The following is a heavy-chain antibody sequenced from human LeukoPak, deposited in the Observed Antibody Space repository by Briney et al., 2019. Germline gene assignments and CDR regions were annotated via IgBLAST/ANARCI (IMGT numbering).Heavy chain of an antibody. CDR1: GFTFSSYA. J-gene: IGHJ6*03. CDR3: ARDRRMGASHYYYYYMDV. V-gene: IGHV3-23*01. CDR2: ISGSGGST. D-gene: IGHD1-26*01. Sequence: GGSLRLSCAASGFTFSSYAMSWVRQAPGKGLEWVSAISGSGGSTYYADSVKGRFTISRDNSKNTLYLQMNSLRAEDTAVYYCARDRRMGASHYYYYYMDVWGKGTTVTVSS.